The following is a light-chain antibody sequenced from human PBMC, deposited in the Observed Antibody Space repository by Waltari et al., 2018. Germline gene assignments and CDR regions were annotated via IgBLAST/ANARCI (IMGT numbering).Light chain of an antibody. V-gene: IGLV1-44*01. J-gene: IGLJ2*01. CDR3: AAWDDSLNGRWV. CDR2: RND. Sequence: QSVLTQPPSESGTPGQRVTISCSGSSSNIGNNVVNWYQQVPGTTPKLLIYRNDKRPSGVPDRIFGSKAGTSASLAISGLQSEDEAHYYCAAWDDSLNGRWVFGGGTKLTVL. CDR1: SSNIGNNV.